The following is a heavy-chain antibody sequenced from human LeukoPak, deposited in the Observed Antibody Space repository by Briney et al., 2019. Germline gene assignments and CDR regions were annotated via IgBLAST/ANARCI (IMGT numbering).Heavy chain of an antibody. Sequence: SETLSLTCTVSGGSISSSSYYWGWIRQPPGKGLEWIGSIYYSGSTYYNPSLKSRVTISVDTTKIQFSLKLSSVTAADTAVYYCANTRNYDFWSGIFTGGNAFDIWGQGTMVTVSS. CDR2: IYYSGST. CDR1: GGSISSSSYY. CDR3: ANTRNYDFWSGIFTGGNAFDI. V-gene: IGHV4-39*07. D-gene: IGHD3-3*01. J-gene: IGHJ3*02.